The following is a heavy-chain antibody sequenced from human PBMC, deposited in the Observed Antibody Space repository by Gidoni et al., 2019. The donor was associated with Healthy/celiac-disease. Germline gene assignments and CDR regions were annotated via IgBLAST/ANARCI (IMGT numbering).Heavy chain of an antibody. V-gene: IGHV4-34*01. D-gene: IGHD2-15*01. CDR3: ARNCSGGSCYRGVGFDY. CDR2: INHSGST. CDR1: GSSFCDYS. J-gene: IGHJ4*02. Sequence: QVQLLHWGAGLLKPSATLSLTCAVHGSSFCDYSWSWIRQPPGKGLEWIGEINHSGSTSNNPSLKSRVTISVDTSKNQFSLKLSSVTAADTAVYYCARNCSGGSCYRGVGFDYWGQGTLVTVSS.